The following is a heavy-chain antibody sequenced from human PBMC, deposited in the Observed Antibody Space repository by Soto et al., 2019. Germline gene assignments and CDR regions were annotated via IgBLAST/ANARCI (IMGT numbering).Heavy chain of an antibody. D-gene: IGHD2-21*01. Sequence: QVQLQESGPRLVKPSETLTLKCTVSGGSVSSDKYLWGWIRPPPGQGLEWVASIRTGGATSGPTCSNPPYGGAPTIPLAPSADHVSRRLTSVPARDTAVYYCSRDGDHRSPPVGFHMWGQGTLVTVSS. J-gene: IGHJ3*02. CDR3: SRDGDHRSPPVGFHM. CDR1: GGSVSSDKYL. V-gene: IGHV4-39*02. CDR2: IRTGGATSGPT.